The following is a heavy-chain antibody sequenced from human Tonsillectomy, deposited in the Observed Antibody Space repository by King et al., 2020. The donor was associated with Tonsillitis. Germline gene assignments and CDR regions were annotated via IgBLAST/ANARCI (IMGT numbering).Heavy chain of an antibody. CDR2: ISYDGSNK. D-gene: IGHD1-26*01. V-gene: IGHV3-30*18. Sequence: GQLVQSGGGVVQPGRSLRLSCAASGFTFSSYGMHWVRQAPGKGLEWVAVISYDGSNKYYADSVKGRFTISRDNSKNTLYLQMNSLRAEDTAVYYCAKDLFTFRSGRYFCVDFWGQGTLVTVSS. CDR1: GFTFSSYG. J-gene: IGHJ4*02. CDR3: AKDLFTFRSGRYFCVDF.